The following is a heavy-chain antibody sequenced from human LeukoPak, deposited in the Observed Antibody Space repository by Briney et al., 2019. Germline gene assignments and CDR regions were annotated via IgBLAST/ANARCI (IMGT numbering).Heavy chain of an antibody. Sequence: SETLSLTCAVYGGSFSGYYWSWIRQPPGKGLEWIGEINHSGSTNYNPSPKSRVTISVDTSKNQFSLKLSSVTAADTAVYYCAGEAAAGISRYWGQGTLVTVSS. J-gene: IGHJ4*02. D-gene: IGHD6-13*01. CDR3: AGEAAAGISRY. CDR1: GGSFSGYY. V-gene: IGHV4-34*01. CDR2: INHSGST.